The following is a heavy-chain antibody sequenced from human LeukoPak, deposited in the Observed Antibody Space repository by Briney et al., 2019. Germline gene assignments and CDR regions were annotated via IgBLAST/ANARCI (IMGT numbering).Heavy chain of an antibody. V-gene: IGHV3-74*01. CDR3: ARGKIYDFWSGYLQYYFDY. J-gene: IGHJ4*02. D-gene: IGHD3-3*01. CDR1: GFTFSSYW. CDR2: INSDGSST. Sequence: GGSLRLSCAASGFTFSSYWMHWVRQAPGKGLVWVSRINSDGSSTSYADSVKGRFTISRDNAKNTLYLQMNRLRAEDTAVYYCARGKIYDFWSGYLQYYFDYWGQGTLVTVSS.